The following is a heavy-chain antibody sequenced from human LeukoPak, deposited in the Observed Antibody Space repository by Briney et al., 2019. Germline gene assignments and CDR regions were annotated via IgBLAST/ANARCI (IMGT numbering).Heavy chain of an antibody. CDR2: IHYSGST. V-gene: IGHV4-39*01. CDR3: ARTSHSGYMVRGVLYYGMDV. D-gene: IGHD3-10*01. CDR1: GGSISGDGYH. Sequence: SETLSLTCSVSGGSISGDGYHWGWIRRPPGKGLEWIGSIHYSGSTCCKTSLKSRVTIDVDTSKNQFSLKLSSVTAADTAVYYCARTSHSGYMVRGVLYYGMDVWGQGTTVTVSS. J-gene: IGHJ6*02.